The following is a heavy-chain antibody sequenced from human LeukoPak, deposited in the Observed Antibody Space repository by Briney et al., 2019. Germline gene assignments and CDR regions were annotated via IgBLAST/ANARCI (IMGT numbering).Heavy chain of an antibody. J-gene: IGHJ4*02. D-gene: IGHD3-22*01. CDR2: IYYSGST. CDR1: GGSISSSSYY. CDR3: ARLPDYYDSSGYYYVFDH. V-gene: IGHV4-39*01. Sequence: SETLSLTCTVSGGSISSSSYYWGWIRQPPGKGLEWIGSIYYSGSTYYNPSLKSRVTISVDTSKNQFSLKLSSVSAADTAVYYCARLPDYYDSSGYYYVFDHWGQGTLVTVSS.